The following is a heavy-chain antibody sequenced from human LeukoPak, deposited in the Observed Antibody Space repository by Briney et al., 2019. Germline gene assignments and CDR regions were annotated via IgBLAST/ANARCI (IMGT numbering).Heavy chain of an antibody. D-gene: IGHD1-1*01. V-gene: IGHV3-30-3*01. Sequence: PGRSLRLSCAASGFTFSAYAMHWVRQAPGKGLEWVAVIAYDGSNKFYADSVKGRFTISRDNSKNTLYLQMNSLRAEDTAVYYCATYGTNWGQGTLVTVSS. CDR3: ATYGTN. J-gene: IGHJ4*02. CDR1: GFTFSAYA. CDR2: IAYDGSNK.